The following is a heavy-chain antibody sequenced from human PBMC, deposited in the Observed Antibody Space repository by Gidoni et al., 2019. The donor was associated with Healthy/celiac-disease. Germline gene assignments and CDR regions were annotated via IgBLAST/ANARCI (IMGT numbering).Heavy chain of an antibody. D-gene: IGHD3-22*01. CDR2: ISGSGGST. CDR3: AKVRSITMIVGYFDY. J-gene: IGHJ4*02. CDR1: GFTFSSYA. V-gene: IGHV3-23*01. Sequence: EVQLLESGGGLVQPGGSLRVSCAASGFTFSSYAMSWVRQAPGKGLEWVSAISGSGGSTYYADSVKGRFTISRDNSKNTLYLQMNSLRAEDTAVYYCAKVRSITMIVGYFDYWGQGTLVTVSS.